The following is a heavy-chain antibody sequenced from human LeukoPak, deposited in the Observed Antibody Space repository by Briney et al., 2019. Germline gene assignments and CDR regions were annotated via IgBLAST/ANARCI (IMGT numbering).Heavy chain of an antibody. CDR2: LNWNGGST. J-gene: IGHJ3*02. D-gene: IGHD1-14*01. CDR1: GFIFDDYC. V-gene: IGHV3-20*04. Sequence: GVSLRLFCAASGFIFDDYCVSWVRHARGKGLEEVLGLNWNGGSTGCADSVKGGFTISRDNAKNTLYVHKNSLRAEDTAVYYCAFSLVPTTTGYDALDIWGQGTMVIVSS. CDR3: AFSLVPTTTGYDALDI.